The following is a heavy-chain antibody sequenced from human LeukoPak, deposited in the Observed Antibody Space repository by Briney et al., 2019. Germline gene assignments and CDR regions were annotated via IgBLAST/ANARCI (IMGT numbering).Heavy chain of an antibody. Sequence: GGSLRLSCAASGFTFDDYGMSWVRQAPGKGLEWVSGINWNGGRTGYADSVKGRFTISRDNAQKSLYVQVNSLRAEDTALYYCAREYYGSGSYYNVGYWGQGTLVTVSS. D-gene: IGHD3-10*01. V-gene: IGHV3-20*04. J-gene: IGHJ4*02. CDR2: INWNGGRT. CDR3: AREYYGSGSYYNVGY. CDR1: GFTFDDYG.